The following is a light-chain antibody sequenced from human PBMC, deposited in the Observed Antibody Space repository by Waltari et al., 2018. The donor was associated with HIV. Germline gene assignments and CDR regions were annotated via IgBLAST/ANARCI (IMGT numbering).Light chain of an antibody. Sequence: EIVLTQSPGTLSLSPGDVATLSCSASQSVSSSYLAWYQQKPGRAPRLLIYGVSSRATGIPDRFSGSGSGTDFTLIISRLEPEDFAVYYCQQYGSSPPITFGQGTRLEIK. V-gene: IGKV3-20*01. CDR1: QSVSSSY. CDR3: QQYGSSPPIT. CDR2: GVS. J-gene: IGKJ5*01.